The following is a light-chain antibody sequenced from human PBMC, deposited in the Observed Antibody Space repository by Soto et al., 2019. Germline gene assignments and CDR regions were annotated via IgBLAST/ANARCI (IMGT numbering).Light chain of an antibody. CDR2: GAS. CDR1: QSVSSNY. V-gene: IGKV3-20*01. CDR3: QQYGGSPRT. Sequence: EILLTPSPGTPSLSPGERATLSCRASQSVSSNYLAWYQQKSGQAPRLLIYGASSRATGIPDRFSGSGSGTDFTLTISRLEPEDFAVYYCQQYGGSPRTFGQGTKVDIK. J-gene: IGKJ1*01.